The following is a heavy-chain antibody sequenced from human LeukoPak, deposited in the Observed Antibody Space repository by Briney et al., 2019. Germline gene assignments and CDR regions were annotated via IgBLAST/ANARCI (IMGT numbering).Heavy chain of an antibody. CDR1: GASISNYY. CDR2: IHYTGST. D-gene: IGHD3-10*01. V-gene: IGHV4-59*01. J-gene: IGHJ5*02. CDR3: ARGGYYGSGNDFRFDH. Sequence: SQTLSLTCTVAGASISNYYWSWIRQSPGKGLECIGYIHYTGSTNYNPSLKSRVTISVDTSKNQFSLKLKSVTAADTAVYYCARGGYYGSGNDFRFDHWGQGTLVTVSS.